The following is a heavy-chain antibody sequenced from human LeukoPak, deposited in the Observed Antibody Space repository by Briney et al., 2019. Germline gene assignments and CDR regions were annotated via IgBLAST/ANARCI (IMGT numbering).Heavy chain of an antibody. CDR2: IWYDGSNK. V-gene: IGHV3-33*01. CDR3: AIDPGYISGGHGDHGWSFDY. J-gene: IGHJ4*02. CDR1: GFTFSSYA. Sequence: GRSLTHSCTASGFTFSSYAMHWVRQAPGKGLEWVALIWYDGSNKFYADSVKGRFTISRDNSKNTMYLQMNSLRAEDTAVYYCAIDPGYISGGHGDHGWSFDYWGQGSLVTVSS. D-gene: IGHD4-17*01.